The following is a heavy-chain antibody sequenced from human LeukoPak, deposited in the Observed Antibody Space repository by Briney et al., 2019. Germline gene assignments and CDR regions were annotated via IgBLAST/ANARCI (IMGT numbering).Heavy chain of an antibody. D-gene: IGHD2-21*02. CDR3: AREDCGGDCYQP. J-gene: IGHJ5*02. CDR2: ISSSSSYI. CDR1: GFTFSIYS. V-gene: IGHV3-21*01. Sequence: GGSLRLSCAVSGFTFSIYSMNWVRQAPGRGLEWVSSISSSSSYIYYADSVKGRFTISRDNAKNSLYLQMNSLRAEDTAVYYCAREDCGGDCYQPWGQGTLVTVSS.